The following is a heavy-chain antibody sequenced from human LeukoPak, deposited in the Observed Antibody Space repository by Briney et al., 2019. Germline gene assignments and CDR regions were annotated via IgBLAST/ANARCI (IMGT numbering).Heavy chain of an antibody. CDR2: MNSDGSIT. CDR1: GFTFSSYW. D-gene: IGHD3-10*01. J-gene: IGHJ4*02. Sequence: GGSLRLSCAASGFTFSSYWMHWVRQAPGKGLVWVSHMNSDGSITRYADSVKGRFTISRDNAKNMLYLQMNSLRAEDTAVYYCARGGNYVSGSYNYWGQGTLATVSS. V-gene: IGHV3-74*01. CDR3: ARGGNYVSGSYNY.